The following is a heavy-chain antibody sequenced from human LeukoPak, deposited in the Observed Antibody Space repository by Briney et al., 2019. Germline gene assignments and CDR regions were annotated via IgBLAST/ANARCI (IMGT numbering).Heavy chain of an antibody. CDR1: GYTFTGYY. Sequence: GASVKVSCKASGYTFTGYYMHWVRQAPGQGLEWMGWINPNSGGTNYAQKFQGRVTMTRDTSISTAYMELSRLGSDDTAVYYCARDVFAEYNTHHRFDPWGQGTLVTVSS. D-gene: IGHD1-14*01. CDR2: INPNSGGT. J-gene: IGHJ5*02. CDR3: ARDVFAEYNTHHRFDP. V-gene: IGHV1-2*02.